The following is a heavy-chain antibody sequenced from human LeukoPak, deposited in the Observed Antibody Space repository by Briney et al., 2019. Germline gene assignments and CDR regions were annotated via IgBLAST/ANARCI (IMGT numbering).Heavy chain of an antibody. CDR1: GYSISSGYY. J-gene: IGHJ5*02. D-gene: IGHD2-15*01. V-gene: IGHV4-38-2*01. Sequence: PSETLSLTCAVSGYSISSGYYWGWIRQPPGKGLEWIGSIHHSGSTYYNPSLKSRVTISVDTSKNQFSLKLSSVTAADTAVYYCARSPDCSGGSCYLTDGNWFDPWGQGTLVTVSS. CDR3: ARSPDCSGGSCYLTDGNWFDP. CDR2: IHHSGST.